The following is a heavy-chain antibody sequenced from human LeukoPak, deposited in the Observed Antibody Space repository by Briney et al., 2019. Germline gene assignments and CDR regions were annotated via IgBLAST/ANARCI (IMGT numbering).Heavy chain of an antibody. V-gene: IGHV4-30-4*08. CDR3: ARGTSIPAALLTFDY. J-gene: IGHJ4*02. CDR1: GGPMSSGDYY. Sequence: PSETLSLTCTVSGGPMSSGDYYWSWIRQPPGKGLEWIGYIYYSGSTYYNPSLKSRVTISVGTSENQFSLKLSSVTAADTAVYYCARGTSIPAALLTFDYWGQGTLVTVSS. D-gene: IGHD2-2*01. CDR2: IYYSGST.